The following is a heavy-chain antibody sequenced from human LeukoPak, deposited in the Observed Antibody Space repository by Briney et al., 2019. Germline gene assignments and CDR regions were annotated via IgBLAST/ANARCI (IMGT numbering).Heavy chain of an antibody. V-gene: IGHV3-23*01. CDR1: GFTFSSYG. Sequence: GRSLRLSCAASGFTFSSYGMHWVRQAPGKGPEWVSCITGSGSGTYYTDSVKGRFTISRENSNDTLYLQMNSLRAEDTAVYYCVKGRDYNDASAYYIGDFWGQGTLVTVSS. D-gene: IGHD3-22*01. CDR3: VKGRDYNDASAYYIGDF. J-gene: IGHJ4*02. CDR2: ITGSGSGT.